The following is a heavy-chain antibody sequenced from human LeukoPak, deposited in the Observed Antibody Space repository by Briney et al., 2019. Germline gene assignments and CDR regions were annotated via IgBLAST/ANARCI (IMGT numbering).Heavy chain of an antibody. V-gene: IGHV3-53*01. J-gene: IGHJ6*02. CDR3: ARDSTSFGVDHRYGMDV. Sequence: GGSLRLSCAASGFTVSSNYMSWVRQAPGKGLEWVSVIYSGGSTYYADSVKGRFTISRDNSKNTLYLQMNSLRAEDTAVYYCARDSTSFGVDHRYGMDVWGQGTTVTVSS. CDR2: IYSGGST. CDR1: GFTVSSNY. D-gene: IGHD3-3*01.